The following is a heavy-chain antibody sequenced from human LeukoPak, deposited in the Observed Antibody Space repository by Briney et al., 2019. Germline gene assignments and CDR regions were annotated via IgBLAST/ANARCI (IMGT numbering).Heavy chain of an antibody. Sequence: AGGSLRLSCAASGFTFSSHWMSWVRQAPGKGLEWVANIKQDGSEKYYVDSVKGRFTISRDNAKNSLYLQMNSLRAEDTAVYYYARDRGGIAARPEGYWGQGTLVTVSS. D-gene: IGHD6-6*01. J-gene: IGHJ4*02. V-gene: IGHV3-7*01. CDR2: IKQDGSEK. CDR1: GFTFSSHW. CDR3: ARDRGGIAARPEGY.